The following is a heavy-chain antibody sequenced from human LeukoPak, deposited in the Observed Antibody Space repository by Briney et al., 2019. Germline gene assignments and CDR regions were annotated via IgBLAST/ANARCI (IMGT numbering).Heavy chain of an antibody. CDR3: ARGYHDTLTGYLDWFDP. CDR1: GYTFIGYY. J-gene: IGHJ5*02. V-gene: IGHV1-2*02. CDR2: MNPNSGDT. Sequence: ASVKVSCKAPGYTFIGYYMHWVRQAPGQGLEWMAWMNPNSGDTNYAQKFQGRVTLTRDTSISTAYMELRSLKPDDTAMYYCARGYHDTLTGYLDWFDPWGQGTLVTVSS. D-gene: IGHD3-9*01.